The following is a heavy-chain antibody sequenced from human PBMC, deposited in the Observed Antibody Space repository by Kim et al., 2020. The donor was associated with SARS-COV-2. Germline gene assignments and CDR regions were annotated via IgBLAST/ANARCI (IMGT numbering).Heavy chain of an antibody. V-gene: IGHV3-53*01. Sequence: GGSLILSCAASGFTVSTYYISWVRQAPGKGPEWVSFISSVGTTYYADAVTGRLTISSGNSNNTLHLQHNDRRAEDTAAFYFWGKVYDYGPVAAGGFDFWG. CDR1: GFTVSTYY. D-gene: IGHD5-12*01. CDR2: ISSVGTT. CDR3: WGKVYDYGPVAAGGFDF. J-gene: IGHJ4*01.